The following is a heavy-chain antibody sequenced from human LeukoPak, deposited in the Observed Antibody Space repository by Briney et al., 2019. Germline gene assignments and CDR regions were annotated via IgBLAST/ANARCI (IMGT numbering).Heavy chain of an antibody. V-gene: IGHV3-64*01. CDR1: GFTFSSYA. J-gene: IGHJ3*02. Sequence: GGSLRLSCAASGFTFSSYAMHWVRQAPGKGLEYVSAISSNGGSTYYANSVKGRFTISRDNSKNTLYLQMGSLRAEDMAVYYCARDPHRDSSSWSEAFDIWGQGTMVTVSS. D-gene: IGHD6-13*01. CDR3: ARDPHRDSSSWSEAFDI. CDR2: ISSNGGST.